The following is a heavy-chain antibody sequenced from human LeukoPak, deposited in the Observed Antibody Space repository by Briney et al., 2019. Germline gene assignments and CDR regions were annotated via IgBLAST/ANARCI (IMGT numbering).Heavy chain of an antibody. CDR2: INHSGST. V-gene: IGHV4-34*01. J-gene: IGHJ4*02. CDR1: GGSFSGYY. CDR3: ARVSGERWSRFDY. Sequence: SETLSLTCAVYGGSFSGYYWSWIRQPPGKGLEWIGEINHSGSTNYNPSLKSRVTISVDTSKNQFSLKLSSVTAADTAVYYCARVSGERWSRFDYWGQGTLVTVSS. D-gene: IGHD4-23*01.